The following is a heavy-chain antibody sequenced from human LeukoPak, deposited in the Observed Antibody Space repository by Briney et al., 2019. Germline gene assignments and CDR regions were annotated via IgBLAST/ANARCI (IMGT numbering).Heavy chain of an antibody. D-gene: IGHD5-12*01. CDR3: AQSSRGYSGYDYKYYYYMDV. V-gene: IGHV4-59*01. CDR2: IYYSGST. J-gene: IGHJ6*03. CDR1: GGSISSYY. Sequence: SETLSLTCTVSGGSISSYYWSWIRQPPGKGLEWIGYIYYSGSTNYNPSLKSRVTISVDTSKNQFSLKLSSVTAADTAVYYCAQSSRGYSGYDYKYYYYMDVWGKGTTVTISS.